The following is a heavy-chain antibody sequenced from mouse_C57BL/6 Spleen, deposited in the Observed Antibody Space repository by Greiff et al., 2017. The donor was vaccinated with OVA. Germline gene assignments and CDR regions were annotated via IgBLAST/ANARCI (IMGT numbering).Heavy chain of an antibody. J-gene: IGHJ2*01. D-gene: IGHD1-1*01. CDR1: GYTFTSYW. CDR2: IDPSDSYT. V-gene: IGHV1-69*01. CDR3: AGRITTVVAGGYFDY. Sequence: VQLQQPGAELVMPGASVKLSCKASGYTFTSYWMHWVKQRPGQGLEWIGEIDPSDSYTNYNQKFKGKSTLTADKSSSTAYMQLSSLTSEDSAVYCGAGRITTVVAGGYFDYWGQGTTLTVSS.